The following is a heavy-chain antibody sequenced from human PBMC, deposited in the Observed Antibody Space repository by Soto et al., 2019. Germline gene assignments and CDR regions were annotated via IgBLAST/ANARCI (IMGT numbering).Heavy chain of an antibody. Sequence: PSETLSLTCTVSGGSISSYYWSWIRKPPGKGLEWIGYIYYSGSTNYNPSLKSRVTISVDTSKNQFSLKLSSVTAADTAVYYCARSQLLLYNWFDPWGQGTLVTVSS. J-gene: IGHJ5*02. V-gene: IGHV4-59*01. D-gene: IGHD2-2*01. CDR2: IYYSGST. CDR3: ARSQLLLYNWFDP. CDR1: GGSISSYY.